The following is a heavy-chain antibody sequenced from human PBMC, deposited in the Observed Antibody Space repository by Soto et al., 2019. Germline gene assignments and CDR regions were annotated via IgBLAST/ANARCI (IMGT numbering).Heavy chain of an antibody. CDR3: AGQKVMGATTWIEI. CDR1: GGSIVRGNYY. J-gene: IGHJ3*02. D-gene: IGHD1-26*01. CDR2: IYSGGST. V-gene: IGHV4-39*01. Sequence: PSETLSLTCTVSGGSIVRGNYYWAWIRQSPEMGLEWIGTIYSGGSTFHSPSFKSRVPMSVDRSRDHFSLCLSSVTVAETALYRGAGQKVMGATTWIEIWGRGYMVAVSS.